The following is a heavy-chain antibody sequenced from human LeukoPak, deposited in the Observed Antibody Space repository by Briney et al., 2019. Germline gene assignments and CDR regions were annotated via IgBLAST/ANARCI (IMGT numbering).Heavy chain of an antibody. CDR2: INYNGIT. CDR1: GGSFSVYY. J-gene: IGHJ5*02. CDR3: ARGQGVYYGSGSYYRNINWFDP. Sequence: SETLSLTCAVYGGSFSVYYWRCIRHPPGRGLEWIGEINYNGITKYNPSLKSPVTISVDTSKNQFSLKLSSVTAADTAVYYCARGQGVYYGSGSYYRNINWFDPWGQGTLVTVSS. V-gene: IGHV4-34*01. D-gene: IGHD3-10*01.